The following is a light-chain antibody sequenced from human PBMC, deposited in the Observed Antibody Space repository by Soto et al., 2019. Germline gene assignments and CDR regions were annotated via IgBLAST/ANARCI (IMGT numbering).Light chain of an antibody. CDR3: QQYGGSFPWT. J-gene: IGKJ2*01. Sequence: EIVLTQSPGTLSLSPGERATLSCRASQSFSSGYLAWYQQKPGQAPRLLIYGASSRATGIPDRFSGSGSGTDFTLTFSRLEPEDVGVYYCQQYGGSFPWTFGQGTKLEIK. V-gene: IGKV3-20*01. CDR2: GAS. CDR1: QSFSSGY.